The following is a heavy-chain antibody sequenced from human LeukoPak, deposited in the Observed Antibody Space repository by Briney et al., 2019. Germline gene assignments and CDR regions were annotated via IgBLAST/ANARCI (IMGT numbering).Heavy chain of an antibody. V-gene: IGHV3-48*01. CDR1: GFTFSTYA. D-gene: IGHD6-19*01. CDR3: AREVAGFDY. CDR2: ISSSSTI. J-gene: IGHJ4*02. Sequence: GGSLRLSCVVSGFTFSTYAMSWVRQAPGKGLEWVSYISSSSTIYYADSVKGRFTISRDNAKNSLSLQMNSLRAEDTAVYYCAREVAGFDYWGQGTLVTVSS.